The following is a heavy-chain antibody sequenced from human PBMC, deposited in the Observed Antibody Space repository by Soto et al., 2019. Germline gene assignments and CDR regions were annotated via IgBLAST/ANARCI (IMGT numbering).Heavy chain of an antibody. CDR3: ARDVLNAEVMVSGGMDV. CDR1: GGSVSSGSYY. D-gene: IGHD2-8*01. CDR2: IYYSGST. V-gene: IGHV4-61*01. J-gene: IGHJ6*02. Sequence: QVQLQESGPGLVKPSETLSLTCTVSGGSVSSGSYYWSWIRQPPGKGLEWIGYIYYSGSTNYNPSLKSRVTISVDTSKNQFSLKLSSVTAADTAVYYCARDVLNAEVMVSGGMDVWGQGTTVTVSS.